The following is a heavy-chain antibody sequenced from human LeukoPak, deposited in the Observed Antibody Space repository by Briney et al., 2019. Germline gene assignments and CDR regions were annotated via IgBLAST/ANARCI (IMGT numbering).Heavy chain of an antibody. D-gene: IGHD1-26*01. Sequence: PSETLSLTCTVSGDSISSYYWSWIRQPPGKGLEWIGYIYYSGSISYNPSLKSRVTISVDTSKKQFSLKLSSVTAADTAFYYCARYIVSYPHAFDIWGQGTMVTVSS. CDR3: ARYIVSYPHAFDI. CDR2: IYYSGSI. J-gene: IGHJ3*02. CDR1: GDSISSYY. V-gene: IGHV4-59*01.